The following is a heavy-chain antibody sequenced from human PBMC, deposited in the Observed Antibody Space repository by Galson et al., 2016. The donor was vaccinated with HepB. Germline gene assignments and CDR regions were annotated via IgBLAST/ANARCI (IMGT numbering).Heavy chain of an antibody. V-gene: IGHV4-39*01. CDR3: ARHPTGYPNWFDR. Sequence: SETLSLTCTVSGASIISTNYNWGWIRQPPGKGLEWIASIFHTGRSDYNPSLQNRVTISVDTSMNRFSLSLRSVSTADTATYFCARHPTGYPNWFDRWGHGTLVVVSS. D-gene: IGHD3-9*01. CDR1: GASIISTNYN. CDR2: IFHTGRS. J-gene: IGHJ5*02.